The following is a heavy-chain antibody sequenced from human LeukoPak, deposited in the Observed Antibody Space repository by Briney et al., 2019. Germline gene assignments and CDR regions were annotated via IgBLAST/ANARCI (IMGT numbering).Heavy chain of an antibody. Sequence: PGGSLRLSCAASGFTFSSYAMSWVRQAPGKGLEWVSAISGSGGSTYYADSVKGRFTISRDNSKNTLYLQMNSLRAEDTAVYYCAKGPYCGGDCYSSFDYWGQGTLVTVSS. V-gene: IGHV3-23*01. CDR2: ISGSGGST. CDR3: AKGPYCGGDCYSSFDY. J-gene: IGHJ4*02. CDR1: GFTFSSYA. D-gene: IGHD2-21*02.